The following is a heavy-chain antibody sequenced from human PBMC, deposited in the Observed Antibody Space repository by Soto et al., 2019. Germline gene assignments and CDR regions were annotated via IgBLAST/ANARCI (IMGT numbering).Heavy chain of an antibody. J-gene: IGHJ6*03. CDR2: INAGNGNT. V-gene: IGHV1-3*01. Sequence: GASVKVSCKASGYTFTSYAMHWVRQAPGQRLEWMGWINAGNGNTKYSQKFQGRVTITRDTSASTAYMELSSLRSEDTAVYYCAIGFGDSWGYYCYMDVWGKGTTVTVS. D-gene: IGHD3-10*01. CDR1: GYTFTSYA. CDR3: AIGFGDSWGYYCYMDV.